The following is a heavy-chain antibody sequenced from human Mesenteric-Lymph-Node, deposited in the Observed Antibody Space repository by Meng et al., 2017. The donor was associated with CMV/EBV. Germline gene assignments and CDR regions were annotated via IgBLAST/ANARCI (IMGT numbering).Heavy chain of an antibody. CDR1: GYSFTSYW. D-gene: IGHD6-6*01. CDR2: IYPGDSDT. Sequence: KVSCKGSGYSFTSYWIGWVRQMPGKGLEWMGIIYPGDSDTRYSPSFQGQVTISADKSISTAYLQWSSLKASDTAMYYCARQLGSSSSVDWFDPWGQGTLVTVSS. J-gene: IGHJ5*02. V-gene: IGHV5-51*01. CDR3: ARQLGSSSSVDWFDP.